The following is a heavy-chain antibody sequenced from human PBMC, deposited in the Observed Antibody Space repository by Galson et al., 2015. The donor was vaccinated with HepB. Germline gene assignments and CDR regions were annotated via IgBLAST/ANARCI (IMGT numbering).Heavy chain of an antibody. CDR2: IYYSGST. CDR3: ARDAPGYYDSSGYYFWGIDAFDI. D-gene: IGHD3-22*01. J-gene: IGHJ3*02. V-gene: IGHV4-59*01. CDR1: GGSISSYY. Sequence: LSLTCTVSGGSISSYYWSWIRQPPGKGLEWIGYIYYSGSTNYNPSLKSRVTISVDTSKNQFSLKLSSVTAADTAVYYCARDAPGYYDSSGYYFWGIDAFDIWGQGTMVTVSS.